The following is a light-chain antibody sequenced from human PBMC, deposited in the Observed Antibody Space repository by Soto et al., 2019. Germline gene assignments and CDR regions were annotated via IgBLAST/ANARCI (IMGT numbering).Light chain of an antibody. CDR2: KVS. J-gene: IGKJ2*01. CDR1: QSLVYSDGNTY. CDR3: MQDTHWPPPYT. Sequence: DVVMTQSPLSLPVTLGQPASISCRSSQSLVYSDGNTYLNWFQQMPGQSPRRLIYKVSNRDSGVPDTFSVSGPGTDFTLEMSRVEAEDVGVYYGMQDTHWPPPYTFGQGTKLEI. V-gene: IGKV2-30*01.